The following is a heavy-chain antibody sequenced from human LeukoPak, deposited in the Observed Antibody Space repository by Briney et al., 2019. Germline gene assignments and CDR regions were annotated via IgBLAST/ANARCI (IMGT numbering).Heavy chain of an antibody. J-gene: IGHJ5*02. CDR2: IYYSGST. D-gene: IGHD3-22*01. CDR3: ARHHYYDSSGYIAWFDP. V-gene: IGHV4-30-2*03. Sequence: SQTLSLTCTVSGDSISSGDYYWSWIRQPAGKGLEWIGSIYYSGSTYYNPSLKSRVTISVDTSKNQFSLKLSSVTAADTAVYYCARHHYYDSSGYIAWFDPWGQGTLVTVSS. CDR1: GDSISSGDYY.